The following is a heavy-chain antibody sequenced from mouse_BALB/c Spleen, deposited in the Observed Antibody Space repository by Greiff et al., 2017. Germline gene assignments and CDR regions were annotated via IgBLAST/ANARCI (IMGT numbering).Heavy chain of an antibody. CDR1: GYTFTSYW. Sequence: QVQLQQPGAELVKPGASVKLSCKASGYTFTSYWMHWVKQRPGQGLEWIGEINPSNGRTNYNEKFKSKATLTVDKSSSTAYMQLSSLTSEDSAVYYCARRGKLHRFDYWGQGTTLTVSS. V-gene: IGHV1S81*02. D-gene: IGHD2-1*01. J-gene: IGHJ2*01. CDR2: INPSNGRT. CDR3: ARRGKLHRFDY.